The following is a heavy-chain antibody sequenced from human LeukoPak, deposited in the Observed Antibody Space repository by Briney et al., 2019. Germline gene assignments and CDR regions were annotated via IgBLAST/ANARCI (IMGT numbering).Heavy chain of an antibody. J-gene: IGHJ3*02. CDR3: AHGAASAFDI. D-gene: IGHD2-15*01. Sequence: ASVKVSCKASGYTFTGYFLHWVRQAPGQGLEWMGRINPNSGGTNYAQKFRGRVTMTTDTSTSTAYMELRSLRSDDTAVYYCAHGAASAFDIWGQGTMVTVSS. V-gene: IGHV1-2*06. CDR2: INPNSGGT. CDR1: GYTFTGYF.